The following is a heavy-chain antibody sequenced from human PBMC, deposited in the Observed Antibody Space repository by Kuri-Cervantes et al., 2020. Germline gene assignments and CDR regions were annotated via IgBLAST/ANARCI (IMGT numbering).Heavy chain of an antibody. D-gene: IGHD6-19*01. CDR1: GGSISSDSYY. J-gene: IGHJ4*02. CDR2: IYHSGST. V-gene: IGHV4-39*07. Sequence: SETLSLTCTVSGGSISSDSYYWGWIRQPPGKGLEWIGSIYHSGSTYYNPSLKSRVTISLDTSKNQFSLKLSSVTAADTAVYYCARSGGVSGPFDYWGQGTLVTVSS. CDR3: ARSGGVSGPFDY.